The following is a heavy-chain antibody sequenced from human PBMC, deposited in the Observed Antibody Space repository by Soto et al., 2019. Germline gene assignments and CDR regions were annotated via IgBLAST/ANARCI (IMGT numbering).Heavy chain of an antibody. Sequence: GGSLRLSCAASGFTFSSYAMSWVRQAPGKGLEWVSAISGSGGSTYYADSVKGRFTISKDNSKNTLYLQMNSLRAEDTGVYYCAKVKVVVVVAAPGADAFDIWGQGTMVTVSS. CDR3: AKVKVVVVVAAPGADAFDI. CDR1: GFTFSSYA. J-gene: IGHJ3*02. D-gene: IGHD2-15*01. CDR2: ISGSGGST. V-gene: IGHV3-23*01.